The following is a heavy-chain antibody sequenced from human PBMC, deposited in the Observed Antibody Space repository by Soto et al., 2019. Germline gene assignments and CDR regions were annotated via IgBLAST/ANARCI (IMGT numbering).Heavy chain of an antibody. CDR2: INHSGST. CDR3: ASPGYSYAKNLFDP. D-gene: IGHD5-18*01. V-gene: IGHV4-34*01. Sequence: SETLSLTCAVYGGSFSGYYWSWIRQPPGKGLEWIGEINHSGSTNYNPSLKSRVTISVDTSKNQFSLKLSSVTAADTAVYYCASPGYSYAKNLFDPWGQRTLVTVSS. CDR1: GGSFSGYY. J-gene: IGHJ5*02.